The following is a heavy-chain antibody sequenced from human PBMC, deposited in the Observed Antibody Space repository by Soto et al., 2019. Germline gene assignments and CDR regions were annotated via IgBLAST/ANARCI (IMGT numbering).Heavy chain of an antibody. V-gene: IGHV2-5*02. J-gene: IGHJ4*02. Sequence: VANPTQSSTLTFTFSGLLLTTTAVGVGWVRQPPGKAMEWLALIFWDDDKRYRPSLESRLTISKDTSKNQVVLKMTNMDPVDTATYYCASRHLVNYFGYWGPGTLVTVSS. CDR2: IFWDDDK. CDR3: ASRHLVNYFGY. D-gene: IGHD6-6*01. CDR1: GLLLTTTAVG.